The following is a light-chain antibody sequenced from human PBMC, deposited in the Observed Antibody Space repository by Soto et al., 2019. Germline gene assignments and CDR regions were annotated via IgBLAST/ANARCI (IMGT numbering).Light chain of an antibody. CDR2: DAS. Sequence: EIVLTQSPATLSLSPGERATLSCGASQSVSSNFLAWYQQRPGLAPRLLIYDASSRATGTPDRFSGSGSGTDFTLTISRLEPEDFAVYYCHQYGNSPWTFDQGTKVETK. J-gene: IGKJ1*01. V-gene: IGKV3D-20*01. CDR1: QSVSSNF. CDR3: HQYGNSPWT.